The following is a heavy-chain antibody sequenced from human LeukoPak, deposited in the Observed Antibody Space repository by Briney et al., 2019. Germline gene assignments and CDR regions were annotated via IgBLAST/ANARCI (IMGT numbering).Heavy chain of an antibody. CDR3: ARNQQLGGHSYYYYGMDV. V-gene: IGHV3-23*01. D-gene: IGHD3-16*01. J-gene: IGHJ6*02. Sequence: GGSLRLSCVGSGFTSIAYALTWARQAPGKGLEWVSGISGGGVTTYYADSVKGRFTISRDNSKSTLYLQMNSLRADDTAIYYCARNQQLGGHSYYYYGMDVWGQGTTVTVSS. CDR2: ISGGGVTT. CDR1: GFTSIAYA.